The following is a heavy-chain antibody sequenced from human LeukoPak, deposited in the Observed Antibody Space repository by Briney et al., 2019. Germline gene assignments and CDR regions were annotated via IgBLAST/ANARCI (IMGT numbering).Heavy chain of an antibody. CDR3: ARDYPPYYFDY. CDR2: IYYSGST. Sequence: PSETLSLTCTVSGASISRYYWSWIRQPPGKGLEWIGYIYYSGSTNYNPSPKSRVTISVDTSKNQFSLKLSSVTAADTAVYYCARDYPPYYFDYWGQGTLVTVSS. CDR1: GASISRYY. J-gene: IGHJ4*02. V-gene: IGHV4-59*01.